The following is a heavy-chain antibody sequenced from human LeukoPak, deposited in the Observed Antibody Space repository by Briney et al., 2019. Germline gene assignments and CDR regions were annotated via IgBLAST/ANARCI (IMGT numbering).Heavy chain of an antibody. Sequence: SETLSLTCTVSGGSISSYYWSWIRQPAGKGLEWIGRIYTSGSTNYNPSLKSRVTMSVDTSKNQFSLKLSSVTAADTAVYYCAREVVVSSSWGAYYYYYYMDVWGKGTTVTVSS. CDR2: IYTSGST. J-gene: IGHJ6*03. CDR3: AREVVVSSSWGAYYYYYYMDV. CDR1: GGSISSYY. V-gene: IGHV4-4*07. D-gene: IGHD6-13*01.